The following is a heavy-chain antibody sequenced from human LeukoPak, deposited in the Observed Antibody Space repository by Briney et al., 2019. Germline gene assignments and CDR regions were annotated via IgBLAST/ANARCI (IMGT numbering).Heavy chain of an antibody. CDR1: GYTFTGYY. D-gene: IGHD1-26*01. V-gene: IGHV1-2*06. CDR2: INPNSGGT. Sequence: ASVKVSCKASGYTFTGYYMHWVRQAPGQGLEWMGRINPNSGGTNYAQKFQGRVTMTRDTSISTAYMELSRLRSDDTAVYYCARDLAVSGELLQAYWGQGTLVTVSS. CDR3: ARDLAVSGELLQAY. J-gene: IGHJ4*02.